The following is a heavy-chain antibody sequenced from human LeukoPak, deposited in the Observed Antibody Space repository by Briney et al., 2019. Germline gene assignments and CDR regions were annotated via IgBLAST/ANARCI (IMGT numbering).Heavy chain of an antibody. CDR3: ARHMVSFSSSFDY. D-gene: IGHD6-6*01. V-gene: IGHV4-39*01. Sequence: SSETLSLTCTVSGVSLSSSRFYWDWIRQPPGKGLEWIGTIYYSGNTYYNPSLKSRVTMSIDTSKNLFSLKLNSVTAADTAVYFCARHMVSFSSSFDYWGQGTLVTVSS. CDR1: GVSLSSSRFY. CDR2: IYYSGNT. J-gene: IGHJ4*02.